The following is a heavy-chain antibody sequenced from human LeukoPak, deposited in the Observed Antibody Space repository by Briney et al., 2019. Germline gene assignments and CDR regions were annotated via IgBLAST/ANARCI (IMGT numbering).Heavy chain of an antibody. CDR2: ISGGGGST. CDR1: GFTFSIYA. CDR3: AGNVNHFGVLDV. V-gene: IGHV3-23*01. J-gene: IGHJ6*04. Sequence: PGGSLRLSCAASGFTFSIYAMNWVRQAPGKGLEWVSTISGGGGSTYYADSVKGRFTISRDNSKNTLYLQMNSLRAEDTAVYYCAGNVNHFGVLDVWGKGTTVTISS. D-gene: IGHD1-14*01.